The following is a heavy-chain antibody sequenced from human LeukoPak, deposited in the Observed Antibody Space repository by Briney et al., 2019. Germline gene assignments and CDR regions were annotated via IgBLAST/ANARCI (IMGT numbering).Heavy chain of an antibody. CDR1: GFTFSSYA. J-gene: IGHJ4*02. CDR2: ISGSGGST. D-gene: IGHD2-21*02. CDR3: AKDRPGGDYPSEIDY. Sequence: GRSLRLSCAASGFTFSSYAMSWVRQAPGKGLEWVSAISGSGGSTYYADSVKGRFTISRDNSKNTLYLQTNSLRAEDTAVYYCAKDRPGGDYPSEIDYWGQGTLVTVSS. V-gene: IGHV3-23*01.